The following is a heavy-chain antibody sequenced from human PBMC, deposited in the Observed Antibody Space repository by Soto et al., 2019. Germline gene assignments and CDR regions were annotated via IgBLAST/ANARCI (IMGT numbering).Heavy chain of an antibody. J-gene: IGHJ1*01. D-gene: IGHD6-13*01. V-gene: IGHV3-9*01. CDR3: VKDESINWYSGHFRH. CDR2: INWNSGSI. Sequence: GGSLRLSCAASGFTFDDYAMHWVRQVPGKGPEWVSGINWNSGSIGYGDSVKGRFAISRDNAKNSLHLQMNSLSAEDTAFYYCVKDESINWYSGHFRHWGQGTLVTVSS. CDR1: GFTFDDYA.